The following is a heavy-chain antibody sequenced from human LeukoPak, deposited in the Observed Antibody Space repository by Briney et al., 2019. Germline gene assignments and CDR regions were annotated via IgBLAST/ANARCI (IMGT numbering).Heavy chain of an antibody. V-gene: IGHV1-69*05. CDR1: GGTFSSYA. CDR3: ASLVVIMGTDAFDI. D-gene: IGHD3-22*01. Sequence: ASVKVSCKASGGTFSSYAISWVRQAPGQGLEWMGGIIPIFGTANYAQKFQGRVTITTDESTSTAYMELSSLRSEDTAVYYCASLVVIMGTDAFDIWGQGTMVTVSS. CDR2: IIPIFGTA. J-gene: IGHJ3*02.